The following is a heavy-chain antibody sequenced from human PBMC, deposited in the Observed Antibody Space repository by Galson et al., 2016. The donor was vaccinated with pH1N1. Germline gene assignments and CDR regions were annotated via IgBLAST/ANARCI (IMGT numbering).Heavy chain of an antibody. V-gene: IGHV1-2*02. D-gene: IGHD2-15*01. CDR1: GYPFSSHD. CDR3: ATAGVVVSATGEY. J-gene: IGHJ4*02. Sequence: SVKVSCKVSGYPFSSHDINWVRQAPGQGLEWMGWINIKSGATKYTQKLQVKVTLNTDTSLNTVYMELSRLTSDDTAVYYCATAGVVVSATGEYWGQGTLVTVSS. CDR2: INIKSGAT.